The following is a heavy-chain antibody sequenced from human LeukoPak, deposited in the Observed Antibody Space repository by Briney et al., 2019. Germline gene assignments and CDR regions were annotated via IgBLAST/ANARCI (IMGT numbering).Heavy chain of an antibody. D-gene: IGHD2-15*01. Sequence: GGSLRLSCAASGFTFSNYAMSWVRQAPGKGLEWVSTISGSGDSTYYADSVRGRFTISRDNSKNTLYLQMNSLRAEDTAIYYCAKDPLGYCSGGSCFHYFDYWGQGTLVTVSS. J-gene: IGHJ4*02. V-gene: IGHV3-23*01. CDR3: AKDPLGYCSGGSCFHYFDY. CDR2: ISGSGDST. CDR1: GFTFSNYA.